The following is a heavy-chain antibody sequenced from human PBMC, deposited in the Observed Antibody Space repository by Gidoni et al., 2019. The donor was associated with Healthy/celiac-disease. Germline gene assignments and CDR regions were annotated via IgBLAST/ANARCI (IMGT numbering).Heavy chain of an antibody. CDR3: AKDQGGFGYFDY. D-gene: IGHD5-12*01. CDR1: GFTFSSYA. J-gene: IGHJ4*02. V-gene: IGHV3-23*01. Sequence: EVQLLESGGGLVPPGGSLSLSCAASGFTFSSYAMSWVRQAPGKGLEWVAAISGSGGSTYYADSVKGRFTISRDNSKNTRYLQMNSLRAEDTAVYYCAKDQGGFGYFDYWGQGTLVTVSS. CDR2: ISGSGGST.